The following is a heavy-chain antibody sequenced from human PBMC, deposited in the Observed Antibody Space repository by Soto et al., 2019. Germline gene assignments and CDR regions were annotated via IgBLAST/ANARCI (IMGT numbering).Heavy chain of an antibody. CDR2: IYYSGST. CDR3: ARPLLGYKTRNSRVFDY. V-gene: IGHV4-39*01. D-gene: IGHD3-10*02. CDR1: GGSISSSSYY. Sequence: QLQLQESGPGLVKPSETLSLTCTVSGGSISSSSYYWGWIRQPPGKGLEWIGSIYYSGSTYYNPSLKSRVTISVDTSKNQFSLKLSSVTAADTAVYYCARPLLGYKTRNSRVFDYWGQGTLVTVSS. J-gene: IGHJ4*02.